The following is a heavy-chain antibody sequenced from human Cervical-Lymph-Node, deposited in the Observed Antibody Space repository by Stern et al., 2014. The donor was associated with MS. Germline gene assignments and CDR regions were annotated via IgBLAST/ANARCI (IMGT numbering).Heavy chain of an antibody. CDR3: ARGLLGSENAFDI. D-gene: IGHD2-15*01. J-gene: IGHJ3*02. Sequence: QVQLVQSGAEVKKPGASVKISCKASGYTFTSYGIRWVRQAPGQGLEWMGRISAYNCNTNYAQKLQGRVAMTTDTSTSTAYMELRSLRSDDTSVYSCARGLLGSENAFDIWGQGTMVTVSS. V-gene: IGHV1-18*01. CDR1: GYTFTSYG. CDR2: ISAYNCNT.